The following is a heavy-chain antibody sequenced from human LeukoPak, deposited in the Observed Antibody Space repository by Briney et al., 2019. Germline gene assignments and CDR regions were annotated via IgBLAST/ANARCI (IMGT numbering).Heavy chain of an antibody. CDR3: ARDPKGYGEADY. Sequence: PSETLSLTCPVSGGSLSSYYWSWIRQPAAKGLEWTGRIYTSGSNYNPSLKSRVTISVDKSKNQFSLKLNSVTAADTAVYYCARDPKGYGEADYWGQGNLVTVSS. CDR2: IYTSGS. D-gene: IGHD4-17*01. J-gene: IGHJ4*02. CDR1: GGSLSSYY. V-gene: IGHV4-4*07.